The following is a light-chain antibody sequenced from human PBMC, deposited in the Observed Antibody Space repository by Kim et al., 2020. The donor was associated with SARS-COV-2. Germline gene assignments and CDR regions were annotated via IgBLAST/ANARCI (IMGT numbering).Light chain of an antibody. CDR3: QQYNNWPRT. V-gene: IGKV3-15*01. CDR1: QSVSSN. Sequence: EILMTQSPATLSVSPGERATLSCRASQSVSSNLAGYQQKPGQAPRLLIYGASTRATGIPARFSGSGSGTEFTLTISSLQSEDFALYFCQQYNNWPRTFGQGTKVDIK. J-gene: IGKJ1*01. CDR2: GAS.